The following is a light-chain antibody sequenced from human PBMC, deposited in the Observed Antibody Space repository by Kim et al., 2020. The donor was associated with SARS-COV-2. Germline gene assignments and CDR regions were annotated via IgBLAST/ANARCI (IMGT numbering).Light chain of an antibody. CDR1: QSVSSN. Sequence: SPGDRAILSCRASQSVSSNLAWYQQKPGQAPRLLMYGVSTRATGIPARFSGSGSGTEFTLTISSLQSEDGAVYYCQQYDNWPPWTFGQGTKVEIK. V-gene: IGKV3-15*01. J-gene: IGKJ1*01. CDR2: GVS. CDR3: QQYDNWPPWT.